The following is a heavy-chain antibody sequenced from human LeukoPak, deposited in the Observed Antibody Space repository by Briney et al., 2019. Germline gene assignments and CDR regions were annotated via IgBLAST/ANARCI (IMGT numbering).Heavy chain of an antibody. Sequence: PSETLSLTCAVYGGSFSGYYWSWIRQPPGKGLEWIGEINHSGSTNYNPSLKSRVTISVDTSKNQFSLKLSSVTAADTAVYYCATGGAVTGPGAFDIWGQGTMVTVSS. J-gene: IGHJ3*02. D-gene: IGHD6-19*01. CDR3: ATGGAVTGPGAFDI. CDR2: INHSGST. V-gene: IGHV4-34*01. CDR1: GGSFSGYY.